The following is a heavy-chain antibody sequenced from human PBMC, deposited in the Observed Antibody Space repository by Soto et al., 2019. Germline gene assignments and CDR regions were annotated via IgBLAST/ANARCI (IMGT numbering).Heavy chain of an antibody. CDR2: VNPIVSMS. J-gene: IGHJ4*02. CDR3: AASYGSGYRAFDY. CDR1: GDTFSFYT. D-gene: IGHD3-10*01. V-gene: IGHV1-69*02. Sequence: QVQRVQSGAEVRKPGSSVKVSCKASGDTFSFYTINWVRQAPGLGLEWMGRVNPIVSMSNYAQKFQGRVTITADKSTNTAYMQLSILRSEDTAIYYCAASYGSGYRAFDYWGQGALVTVAS.